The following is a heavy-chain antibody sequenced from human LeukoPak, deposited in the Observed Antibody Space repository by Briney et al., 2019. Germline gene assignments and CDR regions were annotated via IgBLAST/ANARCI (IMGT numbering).Heavy chain of an antibody. CDR2: LYSGSST. J-gene: IGHJ2*01. CDR3: ARVGDHFHWYLDL. D-gene: IGHD3-3*02. CDR1: GLTFINYW. Sequence: GGSLRLSCAGSGLTFINYWMTWIRQAPGKGLEWVSILYSGSSTYYADSVEGRFTISRDSSKNTLFLQMNDLRAEDTAVYYCARVGDHFHWYLDLWGRGTLVTVSS. V-gene: IGHV3-53*01.